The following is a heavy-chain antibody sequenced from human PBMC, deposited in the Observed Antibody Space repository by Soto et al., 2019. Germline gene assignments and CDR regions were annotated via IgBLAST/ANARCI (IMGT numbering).Heavy chain of an antibody. D-gene: IGHD3-22*01. CDR1: GGSIYTGSHY. CDR2: IFYNGNP. Sequence: QLQLQESGPGLVKPSETLSLTCTVSGGSIYTGSHYWGWVRQPPGKGLEWIASIFYNGNPYYNPSLKSRVTMSVDTSKKQFSLRLSSMPAADTAVYYCTRLLHDTSGYYYFDYWGQGTLVTVSS. V-gene: IGHV4-39*01. CDR3: TRLLHDTSGYYYFDY. J-gene: IGHJ4*02.